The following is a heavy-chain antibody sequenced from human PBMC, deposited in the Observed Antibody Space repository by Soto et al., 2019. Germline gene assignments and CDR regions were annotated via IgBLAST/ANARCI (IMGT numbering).Heavy chain of an antibody. CDR1: GFTFSSYA. CDR2: ISGSGGST. D-gene: IGHD3-10*01. J-gene: IGHJ4*02. Sequence: PGGSLRLSCAASGFTFSSYAMSWVRQAPGKGLEWVSAISGSGGSTYYADSVKGRFTISRDNSKNTLYLQMNSLRAEDTAVYYCAKDLMAVTPSLGGFDYWGQGTLVTVSS. V-gene: IGHV3-23*01. CDR3: AKDLMAVTPSLGGFDY.